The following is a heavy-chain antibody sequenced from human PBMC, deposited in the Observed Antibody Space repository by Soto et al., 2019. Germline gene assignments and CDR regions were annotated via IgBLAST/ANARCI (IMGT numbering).Heavy chain of an antibody. V-gene: IGHV3-48*03. CDR3: ATTVTTVDY. CDR1: GFSFSGYG. Sequence: PGGSLRLSCAASGFSFSGYGMNWVRQAPGKGLEWISYISSSGSLIYYADSLKGRFTISRDNAKNSLYLQMNSLRAEDTAVYYCATTVTTVDYWGQGTLVTAPQ. J-gene: IGHJ4*02. D-gene: IGHD4-17*01. CDR2: ISSSGSLI.